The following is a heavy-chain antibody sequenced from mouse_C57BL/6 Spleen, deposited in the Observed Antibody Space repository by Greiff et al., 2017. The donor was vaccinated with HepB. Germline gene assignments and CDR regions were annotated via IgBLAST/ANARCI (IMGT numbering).Heavy chain of an antibody. CDR2: ISDGGSYT. CDR3: ARGTMVTTFDY. V-gene: IGHV5-4*03. J-gene: IGHJ2*01. Sequence: EVMLVESGGGLVKPGGSLKLSCEASGFTFSSYAMSWVRQTPEKRLEWVATISDGGSYTYYPDNVKGRFTISRDNAKNNLYLQMSHLKSEDTAMYYCARGTMVTTFDYWGQGTTLTVSS. D-gene: IGHD2-2*01. CDR1: GFTFSSYA.